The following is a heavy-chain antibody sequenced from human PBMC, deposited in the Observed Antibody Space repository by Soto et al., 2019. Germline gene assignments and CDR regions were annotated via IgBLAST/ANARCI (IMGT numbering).Heavy chain of an antibody. V-gene: IGHV3-74*01. J-gene: IGHJ6*02. D-gene: IGHD2-2*01. CDR2: INSDGSST. Sequence: EVQLVESGGGLVQPGGSLRLSCAASGFTFSSYWMHWVRQAPGKGLVWVSRINSDGSSTSYADSVKGRFTISRDNAKNTLYLQRNSLRAEDTAVYYCSRGCSSTSCYAVWGQGTTVTVSS. CDR3: SRGCSSTSCYAV. CDR1: GFTFSSYW.